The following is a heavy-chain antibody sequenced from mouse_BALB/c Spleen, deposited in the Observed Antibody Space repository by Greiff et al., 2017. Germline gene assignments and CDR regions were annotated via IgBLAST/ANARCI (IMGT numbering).Heavy chain of an antibody. CDR3: TRDYYRYGAWFAY. J-gene: IGHJ3*01. CDR1: GYTFTSYY. V-gene: IGHV1S81*02. CDR2: INPSNGGT. Sequence: VQLQQSGAELVKPGASVKLSCKASGYTFTSYYMYWVKQRPGQGLELIGEINPSNGGTNFNEKFKSKATLTVDKSSSTAYMQLSSLTSEDSAVYYCTRDYYRYGAWFAYWGQGTLVTVSA. D-gene: IGHD2-14*01.